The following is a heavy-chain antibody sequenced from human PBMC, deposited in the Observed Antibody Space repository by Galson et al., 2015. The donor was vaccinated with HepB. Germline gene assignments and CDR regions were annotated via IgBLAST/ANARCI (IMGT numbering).Heavy chain of an antibody. CDR3: ARTLYGDSTFGY. CDR2: ISAYNGDT. V-gene: IGHV1-18*04. Sequence: SVKVSCKASGYTFTDYGITWSRQAPGQGLEWMGWISAYNGDTNYAQNLQGRVTMTTYTSTSTAYVELRSLRSDDTAVYYCARTLYGDSTFGYWGQGTLVTVSS. J-gene: IGHJ4*02. D-gene: IGHD4-17*01. CDR1: GYTFTDYG.